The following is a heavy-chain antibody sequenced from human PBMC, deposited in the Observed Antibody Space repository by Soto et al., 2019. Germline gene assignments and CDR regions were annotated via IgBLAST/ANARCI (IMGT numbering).Heavy chain of an antibody. Sequence: QVQLQESGPGLVKPSQTLSLTCTVSGGSISSGGYYWSWIRQHPGKGLEWIGYIYYSGSTYYNPSLKRRVTISVDTSKNQFSLKLSSVTAADTAVYYCARSPKLTAMGAFDIWGQGTMVTVSS. CDR3: ARSPKLTAMGAFDI. V-gene: IGHV4-31*03. J-gene: IGHJ3*02. CDR2: IYYSGST. D-gene: IGHD5-18*01. CDR1: GGSISSGGYY.